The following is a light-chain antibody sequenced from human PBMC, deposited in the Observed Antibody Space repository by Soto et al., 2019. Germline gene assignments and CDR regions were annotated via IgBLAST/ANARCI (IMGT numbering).Light chain of an antibody. V-gene: IGLV1-44*01. CDR1: SSNIGSKT. Sequence: QSALAQPPSASGTPGQRFTISCSGSSSNIGSKTVNWYQQLPGTVPKLLIYNSYQRPSGVPDRFSASKSGTSASLAISGLQSEDEADYYCSSWDASLNGYVFGTGTKVTVL. CDR3: SSWDASLNGYV. J-gene: IGLJ1*01. CDR2: NSY.